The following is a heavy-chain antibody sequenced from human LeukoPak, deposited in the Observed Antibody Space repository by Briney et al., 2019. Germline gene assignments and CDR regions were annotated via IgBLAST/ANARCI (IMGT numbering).Heavy chain of an antibody. Sequence: GRFTISRDNAKNSLYLQMNSLRAEDTAVYYCAAYYYGTGSRAFDIWGQGTMVTVSS. V-gene: IGHV3-11*06. J-gene: IGHJ3*02. D-gene: IGHD3-10*01. CDR3: AAYYYGTGSRAFDI.